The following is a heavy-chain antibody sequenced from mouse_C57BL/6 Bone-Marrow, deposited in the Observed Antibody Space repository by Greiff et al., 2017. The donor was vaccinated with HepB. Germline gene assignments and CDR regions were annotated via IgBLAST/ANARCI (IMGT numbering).Heavy chain of an antibody. CDR3: TSQITTVVATDFDY. Sequence: EVKLQQSGAELVRPGASVKLSCTASGFNIKDDYMHWVKQRPEQGLEWIGWIDPENGDTEYASKFQGKATITADTSSNTAYLQLSSLTSEDTAVYYCTSQITTVVATDFDYWGQGTTLTVSS. CDR1: GFNIKDDY. CDR2: IDPENGDT. V-gene: IGHV14-4*01. J-gene: IGHJ2*01. D-gene: IGHD1-1*01.